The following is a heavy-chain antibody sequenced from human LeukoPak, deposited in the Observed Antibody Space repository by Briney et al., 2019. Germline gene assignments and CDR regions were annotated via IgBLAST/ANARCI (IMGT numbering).Heavy chain of an antibody. J-gene: IGHJ4*02. Sequence: ASVKVSCKASGYTFTRYYMHWVRQAPGQGLEWMGIINPSDGSTSYAQKSQGRVTMTRDTSTSTVYMEPSSLRSEDTAVYYCARAIEGYSYGYEFDYWSQGTLVTVSS. CDR1: GYTFTRYY. D-gene: IGHD5-18*01. V-gene: IGHV1-46*01. CDR3: ARAIEGYSYGYEFDY. CDR2: INPSDGST.